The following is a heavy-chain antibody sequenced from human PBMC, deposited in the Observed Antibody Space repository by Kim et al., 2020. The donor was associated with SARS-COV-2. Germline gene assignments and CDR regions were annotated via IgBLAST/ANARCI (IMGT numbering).Heavy chain of an antibody. J-gene: IGHJ6*02. D-gene: IGHD2-15*01. V-gene: IGHV3-30*04. CDR3: ARDQSWDIVVVVAAGGMDV. Sequence: GGSLRLSCAASGFTFSSYAMHWVRQAPGKGLEWVAVISYDGSNKYYADSVKGRFTISRDNSKNTLYLQMNSLRAEDTAVYYCARDQSWDIVVVVAAGGMDVWGQGTTVTVSS. CDR1: GFTFSSYA. CDR2: ISYDGSNK.